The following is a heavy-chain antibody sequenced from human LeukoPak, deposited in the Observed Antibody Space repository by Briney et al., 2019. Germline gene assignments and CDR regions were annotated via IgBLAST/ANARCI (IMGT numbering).Heavy chain of an antibody. D-gene: IGHD3-10*01. Sequence: ASVKVSCKVSGYTLTELSMHWVRQAPGKGLERMGGFDPEDGETIYAQKFQGRVTMTEDTSTDTAYMELSSLRSEDTAVYYCAAMVRGVHDAFDIWGQGTMVTVSS. CDR3: AAMVRGVHDAFDI. CDR1: GYTLTELS. V-gene: IGHV1-24*01. J-gene: IGHJ3*02. CDR2: FDPEDGET.